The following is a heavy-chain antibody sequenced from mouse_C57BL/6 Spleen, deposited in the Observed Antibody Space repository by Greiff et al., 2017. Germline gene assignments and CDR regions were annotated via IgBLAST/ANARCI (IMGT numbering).Heavy chain of an antibody. CDR1: GFTFSDYG. J-gene: IGHJ2*01. V-gene: IGHV5-17*01. Sequence: EVKLVESGGGLVKPGGSLKLSCAASGFTFSDYGMHWVRQAPEKGLEWVAYISSGSSTIYYADTVKGRFTISRDNAKNTLFLQMTSLRSEDTAMYYCARNYGSSYVGYFDYWGQGTTLSVSS. D-gene: IGHD1-1*01. CDR3: ARNYGSSYVGYFDY. CDR2: ISSGSSTI.